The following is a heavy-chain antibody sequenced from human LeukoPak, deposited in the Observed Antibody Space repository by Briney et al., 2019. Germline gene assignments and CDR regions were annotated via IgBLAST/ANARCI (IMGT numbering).Heavy chain of an antibody. V-gene: IGHV4-39*01. CDR1: RGSVSSSSYY. Sequence: SETLSLTCTVSRGSVSSSSYYWGWIRQPPGNGLEWIGSIYYNEYTYYNPSLKSRVTISVDTSKNQFSLKLSSVTAADTAVYYCARHEYSGSYYGLSWFDPWGPGTLVTVSS. D-gene: IGHD1-26*01. CDR3: ARHEYSGSYYGLSWFDP. CDR2: IYYNEYT. J-gene: IGHJ5*02.